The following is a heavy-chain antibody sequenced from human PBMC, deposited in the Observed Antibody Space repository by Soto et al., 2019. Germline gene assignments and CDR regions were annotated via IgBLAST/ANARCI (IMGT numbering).Heavy chain of an antibody. D-gene: IGHD3-22*01. J-gene: IGHJ4*02. V-gene: IGHV3-30-3*01. CDR2: ISYGGANK. CDR1: GFTFSTSV. CDR3: AREEFEDGRGHFDY. Sequence: QVQLVESGGGVVQPGGSLRLSCAASGFTFSTSVMHWVRQAPGKGLEWMAVISYGGANKYYADSVKGRFTISRDISESTLDLQMNSLRTEDTAVYYCAREEFEDGRGHFDYWGQGTLVSVSS.